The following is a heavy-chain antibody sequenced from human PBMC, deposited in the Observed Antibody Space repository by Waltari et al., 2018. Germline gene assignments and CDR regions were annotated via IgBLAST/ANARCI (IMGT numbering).Heavy chain of an antibody. D-gene: IGHD2-15*01. CDR3: ARADCSGGSCYFDY. J-gene: IGHJ4*02. CDR2: IYTSGST. V-gene: IGHV4-4*07. CDR1: GGSISRYY. Sequence: QVQLQESGPGLVKPSETLSLTCTVSGGSISRYYWRWIRQPPGKGLEWIGRIYTSGSTNYNPSLKSRVTMSVDTSKNQFSLKLSSVTAADTAVYYCARADCSGGSCYFDYWGQGTLVTVSS.